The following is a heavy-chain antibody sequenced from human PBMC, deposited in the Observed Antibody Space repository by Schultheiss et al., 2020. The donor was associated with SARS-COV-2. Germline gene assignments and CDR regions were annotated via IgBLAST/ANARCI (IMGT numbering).Heavy chain of an antibody. Sequence: ASVKVSCKASGYTFSSYGISWVRQVPGQGLEWMGWISTYNGNTNYAQKLQGRVTMTTDTSTSTAYMELRSLRSDDTAVYYCARWNTAITIFGVVTRYGMDVWGQGTTVTVSS. J-gene: IGHJ6*02. CDR3: ARWNTAITIFGVVTRYGMDV. V-gene: IGHV1-18*01. CDR2: ISTYNGNT. CDR1: GYTFSSYG. D-gene: IGHD3-3*01.